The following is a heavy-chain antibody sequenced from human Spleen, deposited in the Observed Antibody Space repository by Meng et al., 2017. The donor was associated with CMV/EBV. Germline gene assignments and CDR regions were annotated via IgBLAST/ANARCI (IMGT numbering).Heavy chain of an antibody. D-gene: IGHD6-19*01. Sequence: DTFSSYAISWVRQAPGQGLEWMRRIIPIFGTADYAQEFPGSVTITTDESTSTAYMELSSLRSEDTAVYYCARARRPYSSGWYVDFDLWGRGTLVTVSS. V-gene: IGHV1-69*05. CDR2: IIPIFGTA. J-gene: IGHJ2*01. CDR3: ARARRPYSSGWYVDFDL. CDR1: DTFSSYA.